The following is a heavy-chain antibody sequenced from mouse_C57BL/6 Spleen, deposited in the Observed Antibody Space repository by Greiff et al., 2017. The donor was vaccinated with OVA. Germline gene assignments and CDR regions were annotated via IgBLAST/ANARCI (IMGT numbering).Heavy chain of an antibody. D-gene: IGHD1-1*01. J-gene: IGHJ2*01. CDR3: TYGSFLDY. Sequence: EVKLQESGGGLVQPGGSMKLSCVASGFTFSNYWMNWVRQSPEKGLEWVAQIRLKSDNYATHYAESVKGRFTISRDDSKSSVYLQMNNLRAEDTGIYYCTYGSFLDYWGQGTTLTVSS. CDR1: GFTFSNYW. CDR2: IRLKSDNYAT. V-gene: IGHV6-3*01.